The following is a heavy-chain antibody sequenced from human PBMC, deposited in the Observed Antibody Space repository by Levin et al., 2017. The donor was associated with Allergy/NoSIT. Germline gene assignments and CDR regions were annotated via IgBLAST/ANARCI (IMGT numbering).Heavy chain of an antibody. J-gene: IGHJ4*02. CDR2: ISSSGSTI. Sequence: GGSLRLSCAACGFTFSDYYMSWIRQAPGKGLEWVSYISSSGSTIYYADSVKGRFTISRDNAKNSLYLQMNSLRAGDTAVYYCARRDCSGGTCYPPKYWGQGTLVTVSS. CDR1: GFTFSDYY. CDR3: ARRDCSGGTCYPPKY. V-gene: IGHV3-11*01. D-gene: IGHD2-15*01.